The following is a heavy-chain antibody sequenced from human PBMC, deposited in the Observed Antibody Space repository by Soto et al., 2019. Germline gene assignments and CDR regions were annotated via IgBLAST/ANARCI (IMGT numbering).Heavy chain of an antibody. CDR2: IYYSGST. CDR3: ARGGWRLIDY. J-gene: IGHJ4*02. V-gene: IGHV4-59*08. CDR1: GGSISNYY. Sequence: QVQLQESGPGLVKPSETLSLTCTVSGGSISNYYWSWIRQPPGKGLEWSAYIYYSGSTNYNPSLKSRVTISVDTSNNQFSLKLSSVTAADTAVYYCARGGWRLIDYWGQGTLVTVSS. D-gene: IGHD2-21*02.